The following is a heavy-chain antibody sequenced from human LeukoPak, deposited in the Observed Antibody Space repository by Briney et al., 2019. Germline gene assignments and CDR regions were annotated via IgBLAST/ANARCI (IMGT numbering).Heavy chain of an antibody. V-gene: IGHV3-21*01. CDR3: ARYCSSSRCPYYYHMDV. Sequence: GGSLRLSCAASGFTFSTYSMNWVRQAPGKGLEWVSSIGSGSSYIYYADSMKGRFTISRDDAKNSLYLQMNSLRAEDTAVYYCARYCSSSRCPYYYHMDVWGKGTTVTVSS. J-gene: IGHJ6*03. CDR2: IGSGSSYI. D-gene: IGHD2-2*01. CDR1: GFTFSTYS.